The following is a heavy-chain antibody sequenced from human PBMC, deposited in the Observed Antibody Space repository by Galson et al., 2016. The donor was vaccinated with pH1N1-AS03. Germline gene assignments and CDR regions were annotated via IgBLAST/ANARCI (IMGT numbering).Heavy chain of an antibody. CDR1: GFTFNRYG. Sequence: SLRLSCAASGFTFNRYGMHWVRQAPGKGLEWVAFIQSDGSVKYYEDSVKGRFAISRDNSNNTLSLQMNSLRPEDTAVYYCAKTVEYTSSWNPFDYWGQGTLVTVSS. CDR3: AKTVEYTSSWNPFDY. CDR2: IQSDGSVK. V-gene: IGHV3-30*02. J-gene: IGHJ4*02. D-gene: IGHD6-13*01.